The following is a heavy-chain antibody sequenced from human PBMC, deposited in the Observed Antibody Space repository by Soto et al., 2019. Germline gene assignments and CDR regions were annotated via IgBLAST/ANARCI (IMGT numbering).Heavy chain of an antibody. J-gene: IGHJ4*02. D-gene: IGHD2-2*01. V-gene: IGHV4-39*01. CDR2: IYYSGST. CDR3: ASGIVVVPADAYYFDY. Sequence: SDTLSLTCTVSGGSISSSSYYWGWIRQPPGKGLEWIGSIYYSGSTYYNPSLKSRVTISVDTSKNQFSLKLSSVTAADTAVYYCASGIVVVPADAYYFDYWGQGTLVTVSS. CDR1: GGSISSSSYY.